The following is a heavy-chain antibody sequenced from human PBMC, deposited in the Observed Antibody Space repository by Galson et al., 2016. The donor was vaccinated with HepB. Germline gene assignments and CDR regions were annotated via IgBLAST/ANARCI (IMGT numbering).Heavy chain of an antibody. Sequence: SVKVSCKASGGTFSTYGISWVRRAPGLGLEWMGGIIPISNTANYAQKFQGRVTITADESTTTVSMELTSLRSEDTAVYYCARPSLTGYYFPFDYWGQGTLVTVSS. D-gene: IGHD3-9*01. CDR2: IIPISNTA. J-gene: IGHJ4*02. CDR3: ARPSLTGYYFPFDY. CDR1: GGTFSTYG. V-gene: IGHV1-69*13.